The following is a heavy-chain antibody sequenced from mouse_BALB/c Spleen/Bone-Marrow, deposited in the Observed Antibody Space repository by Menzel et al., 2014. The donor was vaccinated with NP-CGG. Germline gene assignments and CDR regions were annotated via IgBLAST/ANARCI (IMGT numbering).Heavy chain of an antibody. CDR1: GYSFTGYT. CDR2: INPYNGGT. Sequence: EVHLVESGPELVKPGSSMKISCKASGYSFTGYTMNWVKQSHGKNLEWIGLINPYNGGTSYNQKFKGKATLTVNKSSSTAYMERLSLTSEDSAVYYCARENYGSSYGFAYWGQGTQVTVSA. D-gene: IGHD1-1*01. V-gene: IGHV1-26*01. CDR3: ARENYGSSYGFAY. J-gene: IGHJ3*01.